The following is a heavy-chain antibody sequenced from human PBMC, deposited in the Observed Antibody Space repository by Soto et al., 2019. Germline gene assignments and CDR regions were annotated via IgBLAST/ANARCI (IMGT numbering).Heavy chain of an antibody. D-gene: IGHD6-19*01. CDR2: INHSGST. CDR1: GGSFSGYY. J-gene: IGHJ4*02. Sequence: PSETLSLTCAVYGGSFSGYYWSWIRQPPGKGLAWIGEINHSGSTNYNPSLKSRVTISVDTSKNQFSLKLSSVTAADTAVYYCARGRRSAVAGTKGSYYFDYWGQGTLVTVSS. V-gene: IGHV4-34*01. CDR3: ARGRRSAVAGTKGSYYFDY.